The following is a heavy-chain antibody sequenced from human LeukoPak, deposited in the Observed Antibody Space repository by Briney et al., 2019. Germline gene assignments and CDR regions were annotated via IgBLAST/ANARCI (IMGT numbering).Heavy chain of an antibody. J-gene: IGHJ6*03. Sequence: SETLSLTCAVDGESFSGYYWSWIRQPPGKGLEWIGEINHSGRTNYNPSLKSRVTISVDTSKNQFSLKLSSVTAADTAVYYCARGPRFFYYRYMDVWGKGTTVTVSS. CDR1: GESFSGYY. CDR3: ARGPRFFYYRYMDV. V-gene: IGHV4-34*01. D-gene: IGHD3-3*01. CDR2: INHSGRT.